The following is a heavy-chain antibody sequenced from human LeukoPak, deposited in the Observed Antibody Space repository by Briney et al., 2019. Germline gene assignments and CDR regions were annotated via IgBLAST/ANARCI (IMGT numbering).Heavy chain of an antibody. CDR1: GYTFTSYY. Sequence: GASVKVSCKASGYTFTSYYMHWVRQAPGQGLEWMGIINPSGGSTSYAQKFQGRVTMTRDTSTSTVYMELTSLRSEDTAVYYCARVLGYSSSQWYYFDSWGQGTLVTVSS. V-gene: IGHV1-46*01. D-gene: IGHD6-13*01. CDR3: ARVLGYSSSQWYYFDS. CDR2: INPSGGST. J-gene: IGHJ4*02.